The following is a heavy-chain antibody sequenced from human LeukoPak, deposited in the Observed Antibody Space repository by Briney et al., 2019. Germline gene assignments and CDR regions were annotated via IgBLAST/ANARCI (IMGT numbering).Heavy chain of an antibody. CDR1: GFTFSNAW. CDR3: AKDLEYSSFI. D-gene: IGHD6-6*01. J-gene: IGHJ4*02. Sequence: GGSLRLSCAASGFTFSNAWMSWVRQAPGKGLEWVAFIRYDGSNKYYADSVKGRFTISRDNSKNTLYLQMNSLRAEDTAVYYCAKDLEYSSFIWGQGTLVTVSS. CDR2: IRYDGSNK. V-gene: IGHV3-30*02.